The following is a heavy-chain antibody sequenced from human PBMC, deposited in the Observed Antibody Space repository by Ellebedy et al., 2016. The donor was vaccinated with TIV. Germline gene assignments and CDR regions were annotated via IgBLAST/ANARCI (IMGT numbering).Heavy chain of an antibody. CDR1: GFTFSSYS. CDR3: ARDRAAGIIKYYYYGMDV. CDR2: ISSSSSYI. J-gene: IGHJ6*02. D-gene: IGHD6-13*01. V-gene: IGHV3-21*01. Sequence: GESLKISXAASGFTFSSYSMNWVRQAPGKGLEWVSSISSSSSYIYYADSVKGRFTISRDNAKNSLYLQMNSLRAEDTAVYYCARDRAAGIIKYYYYGMDVWGQGTTVTVSS.